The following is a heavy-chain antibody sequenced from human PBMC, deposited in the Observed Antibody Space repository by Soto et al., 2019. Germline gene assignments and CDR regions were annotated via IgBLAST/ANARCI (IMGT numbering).Heavy chain of an antibody. Sequence: QVQLVESGGGVVQPGRSLRLSCAASGFTFSSYGMHWVRQAPGKGLEWVAVIWYDGSNKYYADSVKGRFTISRDNSKNTLYLQMNSLRAEDTAVYYCARDGAPTSGDSSSSHYYYYYGMDVWGQGTTVTVSS. V-gene: IGHV3-33*01. CDR3: ARDGAPTSGDSSSSHYYYYYGMDV. CDR2: IWYDGSNK. D-gene: IGHD6-6*01. J-gene: IGHJ6*02. CDR1: GFTFSSYG.